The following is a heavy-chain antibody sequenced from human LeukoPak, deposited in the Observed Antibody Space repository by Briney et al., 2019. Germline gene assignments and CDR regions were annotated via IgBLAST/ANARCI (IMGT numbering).Heavy chain of an antibody. CDR3: ATVGLLVGSTYFDY. V-gene: IGHV1-24*01. CDR2: FDAEDGET. D-gene: IGHD1-26*01. J-gene: IGHJ4*02. CDR1: GYTLTELS. Sequence: ASLKVSCKVSGYTLTELSMHWVRQAPGKGLEWMGGFDAEDGETIYAQKFQGRVTMTEDTSTDTAYMELSSLRSEDTAVYYCATVGLLVGSTYFDYWGQGTLVTVSS.